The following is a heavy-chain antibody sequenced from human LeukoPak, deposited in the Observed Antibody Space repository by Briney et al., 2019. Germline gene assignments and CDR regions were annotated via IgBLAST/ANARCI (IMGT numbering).Heavy chain of an antibody. CDR3: ARDNYYDSSGQTDY. D-gene: IGHD3-22*01. CDR1: GFTFSNYV. V-gene: IGHV3-66*01. CDR2: IYSGGST. Sequence: HPGGSLRLSCTGSGFTFSNYVMSWVRQAPGKGLEWVSVIYSGGSTLYADSVKGRFTISRDNSKNTLYLQMNSLRAEDTAVYYCARDNYYDSSGQTDYWGQGTLVTVSS. J-gene: IGHJ4*02.